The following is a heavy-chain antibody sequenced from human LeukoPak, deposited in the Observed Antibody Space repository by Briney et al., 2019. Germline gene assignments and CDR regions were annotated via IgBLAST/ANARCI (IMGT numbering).Heavy chain of an antibody. J-gene: IGHJ3*02. Sequence: ASVKVSCKASGYTSTGYCTHWVRQAPGQGLEWMGWINPNSGGTNYAQKFQGRVTMTRDTSISTAYMELSRLRSDDTAVYYCARGDGTTVTTRRENDAFDIWGQGTMVTVSS. CDR3: ARGDGTTVTTRRENDAFDI. D-gene: IGHD4-17*01. CDR2: INPNSGGT. CDR1: GYTSTGYC. V-gene: IGHV1-2*02.